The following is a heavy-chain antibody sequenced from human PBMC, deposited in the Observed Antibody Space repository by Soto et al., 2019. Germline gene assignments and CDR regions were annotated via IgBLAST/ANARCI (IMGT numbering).Heavy chain of an antibody. D-gene: IGHD3-10*01. V-gene: IGHV1-2*02. CDR1: GYTFTGYY. Sequence: GASVKVSCKASGYTFTGYYMQWVRQAPGQDLEWMGFINPNSGGTNYAQKFQGRVTMTRDTSISTVYMELSRLSFDDTADYDCARSIGFGESYFYGMDVWGQGATVTVSS. J-gene: IGHJ6*02. CDR3: ARSIGFGESYFYGMDV. CDR2: INPNSGGT.